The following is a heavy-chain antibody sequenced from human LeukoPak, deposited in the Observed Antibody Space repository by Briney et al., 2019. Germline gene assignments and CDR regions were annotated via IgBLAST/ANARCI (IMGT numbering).Heavy chain of an antibody. Sequence: PGGSLRLSCAASGFTFDDYGMSWVRQDPGKGLEWVSSINWNGDSTGYADSVKGRFTISRDNAKNSLYLQMNSLRDEDSAVYYCARDQGIFDYWGQGTLVTVSS. CDR2: INWNGDST. CDR3: ARDQGIFDY. J-gene: IGHJ4*02. V-gene: IGHV3-20*04. CDR1: GFTFDDYG.